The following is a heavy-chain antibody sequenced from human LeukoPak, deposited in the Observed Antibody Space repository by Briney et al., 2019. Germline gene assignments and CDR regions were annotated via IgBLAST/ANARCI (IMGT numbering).Heavy chain of an antibody. CDR2: INSDETTT. Sequence: PGGSLRLSCAASGFTFSSNWMHWVRQAPGKGLVWVARINSDETTTTYADSVKGRFTISRDNAKNSLYLQMNSLRAEDTAVYYCARDGSEWLVHWDYWGQGTLVTVSS. J-gene: IGHJ4*02. CDR3: ARDGSEWLVHWDY. V-gene: IGHV3-74*01. D-gene: IGHD3-10*01. CDR1: GFTFSSNW.